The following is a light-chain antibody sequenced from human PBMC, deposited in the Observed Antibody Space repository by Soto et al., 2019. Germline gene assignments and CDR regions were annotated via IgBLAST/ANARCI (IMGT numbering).Light chain of an antibody. Sequence: VLTQSPDTLSLSPGDSATLSCRASQSVSSSYLAWYQQKPGQAPRLLIYGASSGATGIPDRFSGSGSGTDFTLTISRLEPEDFAVYNCQQYGSSPGITFGPGT. CDR3: QQYGSSPGIT. J-gene: IGKJ3*01. CDR1: QSVSSSY. V-gene: IGKV3-20*01. CDR2: GAS.